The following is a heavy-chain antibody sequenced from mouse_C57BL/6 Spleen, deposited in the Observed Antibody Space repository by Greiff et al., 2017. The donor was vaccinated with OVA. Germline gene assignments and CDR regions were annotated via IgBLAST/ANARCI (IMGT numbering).Heavy chain of an antibody. CDR3: AGSVTTVVDWYFDV. J-gene: IGHJ1*03. V-gene: IGHV5-4*03. CDR1: GFTFSNYA. CDR2: ISDGGSYT. D-gene: IGHD1-1*01. Sequence: EVMLVESGGGLVKPGGSLKLSCAASGFTFSNYAMSWVRQTPEKRLEWVATISDGGSYTYYPDNVKGRFTISRDNAKNNLYLQMSHLKSEDTAMYYCAGSVTTVVDWYFDVWGTGTTVTVSS.